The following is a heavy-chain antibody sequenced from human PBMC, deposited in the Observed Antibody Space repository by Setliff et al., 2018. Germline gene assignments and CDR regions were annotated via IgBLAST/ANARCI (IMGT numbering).Heavy chain of an antibody. V-gene: IGHV4-4*07. CDR1: TGSVNFYF. D-gene: IGHD6-19*01. Sequence: SETLSLTCNVSTGSVNFYFWNWIRQPAGRRLEWIGRISSSGSTNYNPSLKSRVTISIDSSRGRFSLRVPDVTAADTGMYYCARPSGTGWPSPSYYFDYWGQGTQVTVSS. J-gene: IGHJ4*02. CDR2: ISSSGST. CDR3: ARPSGTGWPSPSYYFDY.